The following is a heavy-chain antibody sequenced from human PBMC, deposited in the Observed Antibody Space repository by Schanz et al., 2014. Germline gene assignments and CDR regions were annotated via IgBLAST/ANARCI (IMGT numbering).Heavy chain of an antibody. Sequence: QVHLVQSGAEVHKPGASLKISCKASGYTFTNFFLHWVRQAPGQGLEWMGIINPIGGSTTYAQKFRGAVTLTTDTSTDTAYLELTSLRSEDTAVYYCARGSPEKMMRGELDYWGQGTLVIVSS. CDR1: GYTFTNFF. J-gene: IGHJ4*02. V-gene: IGHV1-46*03. CDR2: INPIGGST. CDR3: ARGSPEKMMRGELDY. D-gene: IGHD3-16*01.